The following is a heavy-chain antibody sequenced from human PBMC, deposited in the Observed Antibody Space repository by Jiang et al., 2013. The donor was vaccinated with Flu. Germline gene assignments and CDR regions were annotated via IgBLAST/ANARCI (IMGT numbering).Heavy chain of an antibody. J-gene: IGHJ6*02. Sequence: APGKGLEWVAAISYDGTHKHYGDSVKGRFTISRDNSKNTVFPQMNSLRAEDTAVYYCARDVGDGYFNRDLGYSYSGMDVWGQGTTVTVSS. CDR3: ARDVGDGYFNRDLGYSYSGMDV. V-gene: IGHV3-30*03. D-gene: IGHD5-24*01. CDR2: ISYDGTHK.